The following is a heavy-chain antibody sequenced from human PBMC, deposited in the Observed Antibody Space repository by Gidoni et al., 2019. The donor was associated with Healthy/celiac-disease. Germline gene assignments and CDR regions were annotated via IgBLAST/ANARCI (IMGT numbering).Heavy chain of an antibody. Sequence: QVQLVQSGAEVKKPGASVQVSCKASGYTFTGYYMHWVRQAPGQGLEWMGWINPNSGGTNYAQKFQGRVTMTRDTSISTAYMELSRLRSDDTAVYYCARVPYYYGSSGYYDYWGQGTLVTVSS. V-gene: IGHV1-2*02. D-gene: IGHD3-22*01. CDR2: INPNSGGT. CDR3: ARVPYYYGSSGYYDY. CDR1: GYTFTGYY. J-gene: IGHJ4*02.